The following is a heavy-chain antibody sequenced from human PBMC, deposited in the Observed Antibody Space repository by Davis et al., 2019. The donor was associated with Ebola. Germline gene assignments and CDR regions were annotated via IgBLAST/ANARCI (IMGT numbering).Heavy chain of an antibody. V-gene: IGHV2-5*02. CDR2: IYWDDDK. D-gene: IGHD6-19*01. CDR3: AHRQEQWLGTGLDY. CDR1: GFPLSTSGVG. J-gene: IGHJ4*02. Sequence: SGPTLAKPTQTLTLTCTFSGFPLSTSGVGVGWIRQPPGKALEWLALIYWDDDKRYSPSLKSRLTITKDTSKNQVVLTMTNMDPVDTATYYCAHRQEQWLGTGLDYWGQGTLVTVSS.